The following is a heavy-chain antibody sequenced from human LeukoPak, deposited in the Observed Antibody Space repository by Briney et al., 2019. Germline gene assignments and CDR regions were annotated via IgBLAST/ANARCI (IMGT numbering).Heavy chain of an antibody. CDR2: IWYDGSNK. CDR1: GFTFSSYG. CDR3: ASHGSGSYYADAFDI. V-gene: IGHV3-33*01. D-gene: IGHD3-10*01. Sequence: GGSLRLSCAASGFTFSSYGVHWVRQAPGKGLEWVAVIWYDGSNKYYADSVKGRFTISRDNSKNTLYLQMNSLRAEDTAVYYCASHGSGSYYADAFDIWGQGTMVTVSS. J-gene: IGHJ3*02.